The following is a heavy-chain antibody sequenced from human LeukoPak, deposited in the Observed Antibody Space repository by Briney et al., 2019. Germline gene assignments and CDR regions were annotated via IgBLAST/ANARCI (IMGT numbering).Heavy chain of an antibody. Sequence: GEALRLSCAAAGVTFSSYEMNWVRQAPGKGLEWVSYISSSGSTIYYADSVKGRFTISRDNAKNSLYLQMNSLRAEDTAVYYCARDTYYYGSGSYYVFDYWGQGTLVTVSS. D-gene: IGHD3-10*01. V-gene: IGHV3-48*03. CDR1: GVTFSSYE. J-gene: IGHJ4*02. CDR3: ARDTYYYGSGSYYVFDY. CDR2: ISSSGSTI.